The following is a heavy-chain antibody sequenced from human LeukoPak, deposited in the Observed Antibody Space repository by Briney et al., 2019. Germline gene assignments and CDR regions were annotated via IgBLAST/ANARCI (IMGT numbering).Heavy chain of an antibody. D-gene: IGHD3-9*01. CDR2: FDPEDGET. V-gene: IGHV1-24*01. J-gene: IGHJ4*02. Sequence: ASVKVSCKVSGYTLTELSMHWERQAPGKGLEWMGGFDPEDGETIYAQKFQGRVTMTEDTSTDTAYMELSSLRSEDTAVYYCATPKYYDILTGYYKWGQGTLVTVSS. CDR1: GYTLTELS. CDR3: ATPKYYDILTGYYK.